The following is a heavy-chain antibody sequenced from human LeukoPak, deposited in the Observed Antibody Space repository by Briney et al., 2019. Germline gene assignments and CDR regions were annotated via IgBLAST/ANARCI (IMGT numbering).Heavy chain of an antibody. CDR2: MNPNSGNT. D-gene: IGHD4-17*01. CDR1: GYTFTSYD. J-gene: IGHJ4*02. Sequence: ASVKVSCKASGYTFTSYDINWVRQATGQGLEWMGWMNPNSGNTGYAQKFQGRVTMTRNTSISTAYMELSSLRSEDTAVYYCARADYGDYRFDYWGQGTLVTVSS. CDR3: ARADYGDYRFDY. V-gene: IGHV1-8*01.